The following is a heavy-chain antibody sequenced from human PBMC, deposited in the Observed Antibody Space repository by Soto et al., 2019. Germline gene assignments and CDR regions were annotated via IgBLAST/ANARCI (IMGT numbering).Heavy chain of an antibody. J-gene: IGHJ4*02. CDR2: IYTSGST. V-gene: IGHV4-4*07. D-gene: IGHD5-18*01. CDR3: ARSVDTAMVYYFDY. Sequence: TLSLTCTVSGGSISSYYWSWIRQPAGKGLEWIGRIYTSGSTNYNPSLKSRVTMSLDTSKNQFSLKLSSVTAADTAVYYCARSVDTAMVYYFDYWGQGTLVTVSS. CDR1: GGSISSYY.